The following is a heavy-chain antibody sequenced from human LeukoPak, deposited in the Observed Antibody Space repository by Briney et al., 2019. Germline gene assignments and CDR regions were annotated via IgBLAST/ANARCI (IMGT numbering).Heavy chain of an antibody. D-gene: IGHD6-13*01. V-gene: IGHV3-48*03. Sequence: GGSLRLSCAASGFTFISYEMNWVRQAPGKGLEWVSYISSSGSTIYYADSVKGRFTISRDNAKNSLYLQMNSLRAEDMAVYYCARGASWSDYWGQGTLVTVSS. J-gene: IGHJ4*02. CDR1: GFTFISYE. CDR2: ISSSGSTI. CDR3: ARGASWSDY.